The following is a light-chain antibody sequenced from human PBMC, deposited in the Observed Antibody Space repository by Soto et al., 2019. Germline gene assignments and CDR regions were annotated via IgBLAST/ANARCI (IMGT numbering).Light chain of an antibody. CDR3: QQYYSHYT. CDR1: QSISSW. Sequence: DIQMTQSPSTLSASVGDRVTITCRASQSISSWLAWYQQKPGKAPKLLIYKASTLESGVPSRFSGSGSGTEFTLTISRLQPDDVATYYCQQYYSHYTFCQGTKVEIK. CDR2: KAS. V-gene: IGKV1-5*03. J-gene: IGKJ2*01.